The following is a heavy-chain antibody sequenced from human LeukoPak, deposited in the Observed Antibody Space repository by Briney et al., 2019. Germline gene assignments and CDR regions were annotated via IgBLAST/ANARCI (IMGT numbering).Heavy chain of an antibody. J-gene: IGHJ4*02. CDR3: AKSIEWELLPVASFDY. CDR2: IYYSGST. V-gene: IGHV4-59*01. CDR1: GGSISSYY. D-gene: IGHD1-26*01. Sequence: SETLSLTCTVSGGSISSYYWSWIRQPPGKGLEWIGYIYYSGSTNYNPSLKSRVTISVDTSKNQFSLKLSSVTAADTAVYYCAKSIEWELLPVASFDYWGQGTLVTVSS.